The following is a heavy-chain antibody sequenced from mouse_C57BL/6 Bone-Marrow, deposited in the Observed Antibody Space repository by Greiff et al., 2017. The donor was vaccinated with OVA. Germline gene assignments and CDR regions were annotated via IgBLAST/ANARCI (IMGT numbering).Heavy chain of an antibody. CDR2: IYPGDGDT. V-gene: IGHV1-82*01. CDR3: ARSYYSNSDYAMDY. CDR1: GYAFSSSW. J-gene: IGHJ4*01. Sequence: VQLVESGPELVKPGASVKISCKASGYAFSSSWMNWVKQRPGKGLEWIGRIYPGDGDTNYNGKFKGKATLTADKSSSTAYMQLSSLTSEDSAVYFCARSYYSNSDYAMDYWGQGTSVTVSS. D-gene: IGHD2-5*01.